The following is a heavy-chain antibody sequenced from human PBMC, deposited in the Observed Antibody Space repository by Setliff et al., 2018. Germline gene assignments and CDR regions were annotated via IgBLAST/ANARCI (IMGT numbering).Heavy chain of an antibody. CDR3: AKVPITKVYFYMDV. Sequence: PSETLSLTCTVSGGSINNYYWSWIRQSPGKGLEWIGYFDTSGSTDYNPSLKSRVTISVDTSKNQLSLKLSSVTAADTAVYYCAKVPITKVYFYMDVWGKGTTVTVSS. D-gene: IGHD3-10*01. CDR2: FDTSGST. V-gene: IGHV4-4*08. J-gene: IGHJ6*03. CDR1: GGSINNYY.